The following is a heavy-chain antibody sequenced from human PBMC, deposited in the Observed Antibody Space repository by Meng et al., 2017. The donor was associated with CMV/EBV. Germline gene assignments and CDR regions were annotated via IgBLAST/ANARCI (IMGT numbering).Heavy chain of an antibody. CDR2: ISSSGSTI. CDR1: GFTFSSYE. CDR3: ASLYGLYTAAHKRVHDY. J-gene: IGHJ4*02. V-gene: IGHV3-48*03. Sequence: GESLKISCAASGFTFSSYEMNWVRQAPGKGLEWVSYISSSGSTIYYADSVKGRFTISRDNAKNSLYLQMNSLRAEDTAVYCCASLYGLYTAAHKRVHDYWGQGTLVTVSS. D-gene: IGHD2-8*01.